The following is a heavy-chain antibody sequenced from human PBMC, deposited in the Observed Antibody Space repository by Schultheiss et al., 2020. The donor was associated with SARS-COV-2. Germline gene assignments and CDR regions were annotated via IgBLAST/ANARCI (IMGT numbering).Heavy chain of an antibody. J-gene: IGHJ3*02. CDR2: IIPIFGTA. D-gene: IGHD4-17*01. Sequence: SVKVSCKASGGTFSSYAISWVRQAPGQGLEWMGGIIPIFGTANYAQKFQGRVTITADESTSTAYMELSSLRSEDTAVYYCARNGEDYGEAFDIWGQGTMGTVSS. V-gene: IGHV1-69*13. CDR1: GGTFSSYA. CDR3: ARNGEDYGEAFDI.